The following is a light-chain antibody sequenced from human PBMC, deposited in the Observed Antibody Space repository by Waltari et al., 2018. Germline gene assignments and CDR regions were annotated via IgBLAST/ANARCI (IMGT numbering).Light chain of an antibody. CDR1: SLRPYY. Sequence: SSELTQDPAVSVALGQTVRITCQGASLRPYYVSWFHQKPGQATALVIYGKNNRPSGIPDRFSASSSGSTASLTIIGDQAEDEADYYCHSRDSSGNVLIGGGTKLTVV. CDR3: HSRDSSGNVL. CDR2: GKN. J-gene: IGLJ2*01. V-gene: IGLV3-19*01.